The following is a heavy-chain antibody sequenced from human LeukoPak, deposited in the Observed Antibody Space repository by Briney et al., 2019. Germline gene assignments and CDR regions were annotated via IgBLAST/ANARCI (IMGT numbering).Heavy chain of an antibody. D-gene: IGHD3-22*01. J-gene: IGHJ6*03. CDR2: IKQDGSEK. CDR1: GFTFSSYW. CDR3: ARDLGSSLYYPYYYYYMDV. Sequence: QSGGSLRLSCAASGFTFSSYWMSWVRQAPGKGLEWVANIKQDGSEKYYVDSVKGRFTISRDNSKNTLYLQMGSLRAEDMAVYYCARDLGSSLYYPYYYYYMDVWGKGTTVTVSS. V-gene: IGHV3-7*01.